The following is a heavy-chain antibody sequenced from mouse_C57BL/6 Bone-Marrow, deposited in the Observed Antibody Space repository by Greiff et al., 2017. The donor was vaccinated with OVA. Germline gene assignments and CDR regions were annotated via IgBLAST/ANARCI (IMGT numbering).Heavy chain of an antibody. CDR3: ARSPWYFDV. CDR1: GYTFTSYW. Sequence: QVQLKQPGAELVKPGASVKLSCKASGYTFTSYWMHWVKQRPGQGLEWIGMIHPNSGSTNYNEKFKSKATLTVDKSSSTAYMQRSSLTSEDSAVYYCARSPWYFDVWGTGTTVTVSS. J-gene: IGHJ1*03. V-gene: IGHV1-64*01. CDR2: IHPNSGST.